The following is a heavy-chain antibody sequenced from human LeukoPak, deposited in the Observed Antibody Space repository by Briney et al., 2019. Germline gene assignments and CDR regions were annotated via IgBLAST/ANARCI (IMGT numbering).Heavy chain of an antibody. CDR2: IYTSGST. CDR3: VRTNPWDLTYYFDY. D-gene: IGHD1-14*01. Sequence: KPSETLSLTCTVSGGSISSYYWSWIRQPAGKGLEWIGRIYTSGSTNYNPSLKSRVTMSVDTSKNQFSLRLTSVTAADTAVYYCVRTNPWDLTYYFDYWGQGTLVTVSS. V-gene: IGHV4-4*07. J-gene: IGHJ4*02. CDR1: GGSISSYY.